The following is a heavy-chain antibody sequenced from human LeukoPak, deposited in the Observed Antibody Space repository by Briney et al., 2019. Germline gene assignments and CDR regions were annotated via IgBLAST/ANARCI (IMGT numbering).Heavy chain of an antibody. Sequence: PSETLSLTCAVSGGYIRSYYWSWIRQPPGKGLEWIGYIYFSGSTNYNPSLKSRVTISVDTSKDQFSLNLRSVTAADTAVYYCARHGDLGSVSHFDSWGQGTLVTVSS. V-gene: IGHV4-59*01. CDR2: IYFSGST. D-gene: IGHD3-10*01. CDR3: ARHGDLGSVSHFDS. CDR1: GGYIRSYY. J-gene: IGHJ4*02.